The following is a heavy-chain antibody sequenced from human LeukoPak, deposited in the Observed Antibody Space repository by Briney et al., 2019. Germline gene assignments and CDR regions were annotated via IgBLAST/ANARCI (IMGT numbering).Heavy chain of an antibody. CDR1: GFIFSSYS. V-gene: IGHV3-23*01. CDR3: AKAASSSWPSYQYGMDV. CDR2: ITGSGKNT. Sequence: GGSLRLSCAASGFIFSSYSMSWDRQAPGKGLEWVSVITGSGKNTYYADSVKGRFTISKDNSKNTVYLQMNDLRVDDTAVYYCAKAASSSWPSYQYGMDVWGQGTTVTVSS. D-gene: IGHD6-13*01. J-gene: IGHJ6*02.